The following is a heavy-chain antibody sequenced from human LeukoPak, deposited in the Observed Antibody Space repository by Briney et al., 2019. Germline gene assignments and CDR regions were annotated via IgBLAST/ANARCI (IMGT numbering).Heavy chain of an antibody. V-gene: IGHV4-39*07. Sequence: PSETLSLTCTVSGVSISSSSYYWGWLRQPPGKGLEWIGSIYHSGSTYYNPSLKSRVTISVDTSKNQFSLKLSSVTAADTAVYYCARTFSAWFDAFDIWGQGTMVTVSS. J-gene: IGHJ3*02. CDR1: GVSISSSSYY. D-gene: IGHD3-9*01. CDR3: ARTFSAWFDAFDI. CDR2: IYHSGST.